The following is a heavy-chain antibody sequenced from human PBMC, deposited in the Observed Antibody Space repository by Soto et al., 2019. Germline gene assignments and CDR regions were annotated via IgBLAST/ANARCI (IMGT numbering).Heavy chain of an antibody. CDR1: GGSISSGGYY. CDR3: ARDAGGGIRFDY. Sequence: SETLSLTCTVSGGSISSGGYYWSWIRQHPGKGLEWIGYIYYSGSTYYNPSLKSRVTISVDTSKNQFSLKLSSVTAADTAVYYCARDAGGGIRFDYWGQGTLVTVSS. CDR2: IYYSGST. J-gene: IGHJ4*02. D-gene: IGHD3-16*02. V-gene: IGHV4-31*03.